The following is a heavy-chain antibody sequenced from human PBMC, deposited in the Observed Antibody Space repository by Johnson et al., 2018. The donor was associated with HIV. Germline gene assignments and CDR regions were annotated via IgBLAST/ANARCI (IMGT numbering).Heavy chain of an antibody. D-gene: IGHD6-13*01. V-gene: IGHV3-66*01. CDR2: IYSDGGT. CDR3: ARDGESQQLPLGDAFDV. CDR1: GLTVSGNY. Sequence: EVQLVESGGGLVQPGGSLRLSCAASGLTVSGNYMNWVRQAPGKGLEWVSVIYSDGGTYYADSVQGRFTLSRDNSQNTLYLQMSSLRAEDTAMYYCARDGESQQLPLGDAFDVWGQGTMVTVSS. J-gene: IGHJ3*01.